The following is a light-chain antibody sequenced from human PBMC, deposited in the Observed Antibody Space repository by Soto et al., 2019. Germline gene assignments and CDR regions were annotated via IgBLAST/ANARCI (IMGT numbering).Light chain of an antibody. V-gene: IGKV1-5*01. CDR3: QQYDKWPRT. J-gene: IGKJ1*01. CDR1: QTISSR. Sequence: IENADSPPPLSGSVGDSVPIPCRATQTISSRLAWYQQKPGKAPRLLIYAASNMQSGAPARFSGSGSGTEFTLIISNLQSEDFAVYHCQQYDKWPRTFGQGTKVDI. CDR2: AAS.